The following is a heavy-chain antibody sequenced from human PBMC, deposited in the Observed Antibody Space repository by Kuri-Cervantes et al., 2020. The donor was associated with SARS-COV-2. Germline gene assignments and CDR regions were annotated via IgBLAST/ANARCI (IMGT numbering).Heavy chain of an antibody. CDR3: ARGASYLNY. J-gene: IGHJ4*02. V-gene: IGHV4-38-2*01. Sequence: GSLRLSCAVSGYSISCGYYWGWIRQPPGKGLEWIGSIYHSGSTNYNPSLKSRVTISVDTSKNQFSLKLSSVTAADTAVYYCARGASYLNYWGQGTLVTVSS. CDR2: IYHSGST. CDR1: GYSISCGYY.